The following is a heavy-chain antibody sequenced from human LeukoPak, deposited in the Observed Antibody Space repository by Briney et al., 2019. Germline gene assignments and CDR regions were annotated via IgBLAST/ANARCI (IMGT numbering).Heavy chain of an antibody. Sequence: ASVKVSCKASGYIFIDYYIHWLRQVPGQGLEWTAWINPRSGDTKSGQKFQGRVTLTRDTSISTAYMSVGSLRSDDTAVYYCARVGSYIGGYFDPWGQGTLVSVSS. CDR1: GYIFIDYY. J-gene: IGHJ5*02. V-gene: IGHV1-2*02. D-gene: IGHD1-1*01. CDR3: ARVGSYIGGYFDP. CDR2: INPRSGDT.